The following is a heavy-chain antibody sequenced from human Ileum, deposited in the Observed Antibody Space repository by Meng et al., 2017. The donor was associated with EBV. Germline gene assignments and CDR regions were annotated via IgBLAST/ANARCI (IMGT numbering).Heavy chain of an antibody. J-gene: IGHJ5*02. Sequence: QAWASGKNAGYSVKVSCKASGGALRSYAISWVRQAPGQGLEWMGGIIPIFGTANYAQKFQGRVTITADESTSTAYMELSSLRSEDTAVYYCARDGRQYYYDSSGYHPNWFNPWGQGTLVTVSS. CDR2: IIPIFGTA. CDR1: GGALRSYA. CDR3: ARDGRQYYYDSSGYHPNWFNP. V-gene: IGHV1-69*01. D-gene: IGHD3-22*01.